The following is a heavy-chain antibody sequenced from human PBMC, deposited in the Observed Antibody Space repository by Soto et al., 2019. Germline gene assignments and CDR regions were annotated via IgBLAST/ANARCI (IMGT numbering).Heavy chain of an antibody. J-gene: IGHJ4*02. D-gene: IGHD3-22*01. V-gene: IGHV3-74*01. CDR1: GFTFSSYW. CDR3: AALIVVVMYPDY. CDR2: INSGGRT. Sequence: GGSLRLSCAASGFTFSSYWRHWVRQAPGKGLVWVSRINSGGRTYYADSVKGRFTISRDNSKNTLYLQMNSLRAEDTAVYYCAALIVVVMYPDYWGQGTLVTVSS.